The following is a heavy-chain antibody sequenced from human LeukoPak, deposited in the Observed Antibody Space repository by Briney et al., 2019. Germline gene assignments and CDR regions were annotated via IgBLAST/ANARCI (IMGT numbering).Heavy chain of an antibody. J-gene: IGHJ6*03. V-gene: IGHV4-39*01. CDR3: ARGIVVVAQLGYYYYYMDV. CDR1: GGSISSSSYY. CDR2: IYYSGST. Sequence: NSSETLSLTCTVSGGSISSSSYYWGWIRQPPGKGLEWIGSIYYSGSTYYNPSLKSRVTISVDTSKNQFSLKLSSVTAADTAVYYCARGIVVVAQLGYYYYYMDVWGKGTTVTISS. D-gene: IGHD2-15*01.